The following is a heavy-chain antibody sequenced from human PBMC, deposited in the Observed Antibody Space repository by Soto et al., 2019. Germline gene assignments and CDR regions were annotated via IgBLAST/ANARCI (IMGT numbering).Heavy chain of an antibody. CDR1: GFTFSSYA. J-gene: IGHJ4*02. D-gene: IGHD1-1*01. CDR3: AKDGEYNWNDVTYFDY. V-gene: IGHV3-23*01. Sequence: PGGSLRLSCAASGFTFSSYAMSWVRQAPGKGLEWVSAISGSGGSTYYADSVKGRFTISRDNSKNTLYLQMNSLRAEDTAVYYCAKDGEYNWNDVTYFDYWGQGTLVTVSS. CDR2: ISGSGGST.